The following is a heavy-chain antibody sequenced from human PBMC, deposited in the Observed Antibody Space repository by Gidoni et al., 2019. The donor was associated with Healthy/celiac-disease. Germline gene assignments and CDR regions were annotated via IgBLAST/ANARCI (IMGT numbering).Heavy chain of an antibody. D-gene: IGHD2-2*01. CDR1: GFSLSTSGVG. Sequence: QITLKESGPTLVKPTQTLTLTCTFSGFSLSTSGVGVGWIRQPPGKALEWLALIYWNDDKRYSPSLKSRLTITKDTSKNQVVLTMTNMDPVDTATYYCAHKVPAAKRGYYYYYMDVWGKGTTVTVSS. CDR3: AHKVPAAKRGYYYYYMDV. CDR2: IYWNDDK. V-gene: IGHV2-5*01. J-gene: IGHJ6*03.